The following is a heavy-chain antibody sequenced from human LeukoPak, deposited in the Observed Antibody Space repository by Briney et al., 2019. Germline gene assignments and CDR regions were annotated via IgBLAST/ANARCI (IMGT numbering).Heavy chain of an antibody. CDR2: IYYSGST. CDR1: GGSISSYY. D-gene: IGHD6-13*01. J-gene: IGHJ4*02. V-gene: IGHV4-59*01. CDR3: ATSPRGQQLVFDY. Sequence: SETLSLTCTVSGGSISSYYWSWIRQPPGKGLEWIGYIYYSGSTNYNPSLKSRVTISVDTSKNQFSLKLSSVTAADTAVYYCATSPRGQQLVFDYWGQGTLVTVSS.